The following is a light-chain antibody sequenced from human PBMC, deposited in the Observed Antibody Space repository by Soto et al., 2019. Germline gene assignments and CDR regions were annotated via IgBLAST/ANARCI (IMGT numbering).Light chain of an antibody. CDR3: QSYDSSLSGVL. V-gene: IGLV1-40*01. Sequence: QSVLTQPPSVSGAPGQRVTISCTGSSSNIGAGYDVHWYQQLPGTAPKLLIYGNSNRPSGVPDRFSGSKSGTSASLALTGLQAEDEADYYCQSYDSSLSGVLFGGGTQLTVL. CDR2: GNS. CDR1: SSNIGAGYD. J-gene: IGLJ2*01.